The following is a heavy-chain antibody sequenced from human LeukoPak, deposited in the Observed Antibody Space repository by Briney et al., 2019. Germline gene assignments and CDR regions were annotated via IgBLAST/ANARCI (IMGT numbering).Heavy chain of an antibody. CDR2: IRNKANGYTT. J-gene: IGHJ4*02. CDR1: GFTFSDHY. D-gene: IGHD3-10*01. Sequence: GGSLRLSCAVSGFTFSDHYMDWVRQAPGKGLEWVGRIRNKANGYTTEYAASVKGRFTISRDDSQNSLYLQMDSLKIEDTAVYYCTRVHLDIYGSDYLDYWGQGTLVTVSS. CDR3: TRVHLDIYGSDYLDY. V-gene: IGHV3-72*01.